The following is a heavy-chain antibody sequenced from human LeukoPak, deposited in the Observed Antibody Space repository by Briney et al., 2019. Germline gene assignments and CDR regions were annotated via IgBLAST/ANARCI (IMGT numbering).Heavy chain of an antibody. V-gene: IGHV1-18*01. CDR1: GYTFTSYG. CDR2: ISAYNGNT. D-gene: IGHD3-22*01. Sequence: ASVKVSCKASGYTFTSYGISWVRQAPGQGLEWMGWISAYNGNTNYAQKLQGRVTMTTDTSTSTAYMELRSLRSDDTAVYYCARNYYCDSSGYPYNWFDPWGQGTLVTVSS. J-gene: IGHJ5*02. CDR3: ARNYYCDSSGYPYNWFDP.